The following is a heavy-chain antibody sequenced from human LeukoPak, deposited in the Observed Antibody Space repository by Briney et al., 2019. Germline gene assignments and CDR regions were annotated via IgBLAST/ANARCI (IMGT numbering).Heavy chain of an antibody. Sequence: GRSLRLSCAASGFTFDDYAMHWVRQAPGKGLEWVSGISWNSGSIGYADSVKGRFTISRDNAKNSLYLQMYSLRAEDTALYYCAKASLVVDYYYYYGMDVWGQGTTVTVSS. V-gene: IGHV3-9*01. CDR2: ISWNSGSI. CDR3: AKASLVVDYYYYYGMDV. D-gene: IGHD2-15*01. J-gene: IGHJ6*02. CDR1: GFTFDDYA.